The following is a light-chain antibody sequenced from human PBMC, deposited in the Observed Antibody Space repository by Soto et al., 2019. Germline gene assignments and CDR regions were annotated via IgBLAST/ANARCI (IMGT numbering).Light chain of an antibody. CDR2: GNS. Sequence: QSVLTQPPSVSGAPGQRVTISCTESSSNIGAGYDVHWYQQLPGTAPKLLIYGNSNRPSGVPDRFSGSKSGTSAPLAITGLQAEDEADYYCQSYDSSLSAWVFGGGTKLTVL. CDR1: SSNIGAGYD. CDR3: QSYDSSLSAWV. V-gene: IGLV1-40*01. J-gene: IGLJ3*02.